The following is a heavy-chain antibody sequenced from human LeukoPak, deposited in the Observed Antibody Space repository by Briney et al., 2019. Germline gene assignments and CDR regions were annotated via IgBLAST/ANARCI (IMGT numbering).Heavy chain of an antibody. J-gene: IGHJ4*02. CDR1: GGSISSYY. Sequence: PSETLSLTCTVSGGSISSYYWSWIRQPPGKGLEWIGYIYYSGSTNYNPSLKSRVTVSVDTSKNQFSLKLSSVTAADTAVYYCARGRAGITIFGVPTQPIDYWGQGTLVTVSS. V-gene: IGHV4-59*01. CDR2: IYYSGST. CDR3: ARGRAGITIFGVPTQPIDY. D-gene: IGHD3-3*01.